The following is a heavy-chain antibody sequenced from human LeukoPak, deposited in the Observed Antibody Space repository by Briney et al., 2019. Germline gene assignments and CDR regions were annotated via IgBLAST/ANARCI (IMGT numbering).Heavy chain of an antibody. CDR2: VHYSGST. J-gene: IGHJ4*02. CDR1: GGSISSYY. CDR3: ARGGSYYDTSGYYYFDH. D-gene: IGHD3-22*01. V-gene: IGHV4-59*01. Sequence: SETLSLTCTVSGGSISSYYWSWIRQPPGKGLEWIGYVHYSGSTNYNPSLTSRVTISVDTSKNHFSLKLSSVTAADTAVYYCARGGSYYDTSGYYYFDHWGQGTLVTVSS.